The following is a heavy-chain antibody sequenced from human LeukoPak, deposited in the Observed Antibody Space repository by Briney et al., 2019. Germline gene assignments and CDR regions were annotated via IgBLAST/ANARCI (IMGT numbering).Heavy chain of an antibody. J-gene: IGHJ3*01. D-gene: IGHD5-24*01. CDR2: ISGSASST. V-gene: IGHV3-23*01. CDR1: GLTFSNYA. CDR3: AMKAVPRPRLHDAFDF. Sequence: GPSLRLSCAASGLTFSNYAMSSVSQAPGNGLEWVSAISGSASSTYHADYVKGRFTISRDNSKNPPYLQMNSLRADDTAVYYCAMKAVPRPRLHDAFDFWGQGTVVSVSS.